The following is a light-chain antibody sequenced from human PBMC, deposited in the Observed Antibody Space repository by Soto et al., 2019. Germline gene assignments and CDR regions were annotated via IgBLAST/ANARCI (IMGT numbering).Light chain of an antibody. CDR1: QSVSSY. CDR3: QQYSSWSLT. Sequence: DILLTQSPATLSASPGDRATLSCRASQSVSSYLAWYQQKPGQAPRLLLYDASSMDTGVPSRFSGSGSGTEFTLTISSLQSEDFAIYYCQQYSSWSLTFGGGTKVEIK. J-gene: IGKJ4*01. V-gene: IGKV3-11*01. CDR2: DAS.